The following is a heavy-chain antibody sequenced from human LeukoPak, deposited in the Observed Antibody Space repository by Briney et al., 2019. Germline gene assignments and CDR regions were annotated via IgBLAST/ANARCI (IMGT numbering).Heavy chain of an antibody. CDR3: AKVLRGRSGCYSLWHY. CDR2: INYSRWNK. V-gene: IGHV3-23*01. J-gene: IGHJ4*02. Sequence: GWALTVTCVSSRFTYSHYALRWVRQAPAKGLAWVSPINYSRWNKYYADFVKGLFTISENNSKNTLHLQMSIRRAEDTAVYFCAKVLRGRSGCYSLWHYWGQGSLVTVAS. CDR1: RFTYSHYA. D-gene: IGHD2-21*01.